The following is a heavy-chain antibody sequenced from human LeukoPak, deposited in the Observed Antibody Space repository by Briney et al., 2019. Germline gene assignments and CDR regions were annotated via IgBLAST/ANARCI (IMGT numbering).Heavy chain of an antibody. Sequence: EGSLRLSCAASGFTFSSYSMNWVRQAPGKGLEWVSSISSSSSYIYYADSVKGRFTISRDNAKNSLYLQMNSLRAEDTAVYYCARSVLTGPYYFDYWGQGTLVTVSS. V-gene: IGHV3-21*01. CDR2: ISSSSSYI. D-gene: IGHD1-14*01. CDR1: GFTFSSYS. CDR3: ARSVLTGPYYFDY. J-gene: IGHJ4*02.